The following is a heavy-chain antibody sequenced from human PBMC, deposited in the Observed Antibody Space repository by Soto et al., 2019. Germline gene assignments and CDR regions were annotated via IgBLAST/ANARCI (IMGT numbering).Heavy chain of an antibody. CDR1: GFTFSNYG. CDR3: ARDALPSSSHAFDI. J-gene: IGHJ3*02. D-gene: IGHD6-13*01. V-gene: IGHV3-33*01. CDR2: IWYDGSNK. Sequence: GGSLRLSCAASGFTFSNYGMHWVRQAPGKGLEWVAVIWYDGSNKYYADSVKGRFTISRDNSKNTLYLQMNSLRAEDTAVYYCARDALPSSSHAFDIWGQGTMVTV.